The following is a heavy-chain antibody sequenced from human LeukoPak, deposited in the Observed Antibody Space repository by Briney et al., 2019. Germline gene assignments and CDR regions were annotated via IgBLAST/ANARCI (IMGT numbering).Heavy chain of an antibody. CDR1: GFTFSSYE. CDR2: ISSSGDRT. J-gene: IGHJ4*02. Sequence: PGGSLRLSCAASGFTFSSYEFNWVRQAPGRGPEWVSAISSSGDRTYYADSVKGRFTISRDNSKNTLYLQMNSLRAEDTAIYYCAKDVDYGDYVVYWGQGTLVTVSS. V-gene: IGHV3-23*01. CDR3: AKDVDYGDYVVY. D-gene: IGHD4-17*01.